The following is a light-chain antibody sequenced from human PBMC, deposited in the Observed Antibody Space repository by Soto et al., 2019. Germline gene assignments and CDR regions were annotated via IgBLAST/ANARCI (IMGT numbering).Light chain of an antibody. Sequence: QSALTQPGSVSGSPGQSFTISCTGTSSDVGGYNYVSWYQQHPGKAPKLMIYDVSKRPSGVPDRFSGSKSGNTASLTISGLQAEDEADYYCSSYAGSYTYVFGAGTKLTVL. CDR2: DVS. J-gene: IGLJ1*01. V-gene: IGLV2-11*01. CDR3: SSYAGSYTYV. CDR1: SSDVGGYNY.